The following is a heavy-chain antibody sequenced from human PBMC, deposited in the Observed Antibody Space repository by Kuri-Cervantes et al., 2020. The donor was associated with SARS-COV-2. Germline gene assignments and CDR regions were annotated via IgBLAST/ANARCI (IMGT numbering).Heavy chain of an antibody. Sequence: ASVKVSCKNSGYTFTAYYVHWVRQAPGQGLEWMGRIHPNDGATNSAQKFQGRVTMTRDTSISTAYMELSRLRSDDTAVYYCARSYFYDSSGYVMDYWGQGTLVTVSS. D-gene: IGHD3-22*01. CDR2: IHPNDGAT. V-gene: IGHV1-2*06. CDR1: GYTFTAYY. CDR3: ARSYFYDSSGYVMDY. J-gene: IGHJ4*02.